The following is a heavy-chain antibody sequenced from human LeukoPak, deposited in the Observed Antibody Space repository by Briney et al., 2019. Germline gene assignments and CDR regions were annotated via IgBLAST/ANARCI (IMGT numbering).Heavy chain of an antibody. J-gene: IGHJ3*02. V-gene: IGHV4-34*01. D-gene: IGHD6-13*01. CDR2: INHSGST. Sequence: SETLSLTCAVYGGSFSGYYWSWLRQPPGKGLEWIGEINHSGSTNYNPSLKSRVTISVDTSKNQFSLKLSSVTAADTAVYYCASDYSSSWGDAFDIWGQGTMVTVSS. CDR3: ASDYSSSWGDAFDI. CDR1: GGSFSGYY.